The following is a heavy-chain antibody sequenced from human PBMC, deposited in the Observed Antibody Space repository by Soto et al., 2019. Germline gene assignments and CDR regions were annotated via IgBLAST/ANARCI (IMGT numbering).Heavy chain of an antibody. CDR2: INPKSGGT. CDR3: ARDHSTGCSHRVCSFSYSHDMDA. V-gene: IGHV1-2*04. D-gene: IGHD5-18*01. CDR1: GYSFTDYH. J-gene: IGHJ6*01. Sequence: ASVKVSCKASGYSFTDYHIHWVRQAPGQGLEWLGRINPKSGGTSTAQKFQGWVTMTTDTSISTASMELTRLTSDDTAIYDCARDHSTGCSHRVCSFSYSHDMDAWGQGATVP.